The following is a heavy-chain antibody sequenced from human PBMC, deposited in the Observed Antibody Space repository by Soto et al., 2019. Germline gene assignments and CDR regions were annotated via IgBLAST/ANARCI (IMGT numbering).Heavy chain of an antibody. CDR1: GGSFSGYY. D-gene: IGHD2-15*01. CDR2: INHSGST. Sequence: PSETLSLTCAVYGGSFSGYYWSWIRQPPGKGLEWIGEINHSGSTNYNPSLKSRVTISVDTSKNQFSLKLSSVTAADTAVYYCARPPIEYCSGGSCYSQDYWGRGTLVTVSS. CDR3: ARPPIEYCSGGSCYSQDY. V-gene: IGHV4-34*01. J-gene: IGHJ4*02.